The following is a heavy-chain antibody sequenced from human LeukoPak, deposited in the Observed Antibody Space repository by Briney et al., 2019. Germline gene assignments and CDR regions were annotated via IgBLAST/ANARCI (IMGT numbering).Heavy chain of an antibody. J-gene: IGHJ3*02. CDR3: ARGNVDTAKDAFDI. D-gene: IGHD5-18*01. Sequence: AGGSLRLSCAVSGFTFSSYAMSWVRQAPGKGLEWVSAISAGGGSTYYADSVKGRFTISRDNSKNTLYLQMNSLRAEDTAVYYCARGNVDTAKDAFDIWGQGTMVTVSS. CDR2: ISAGGGST. V-gene: IGHV3-23*01. CDR1: GFTFSSYA.